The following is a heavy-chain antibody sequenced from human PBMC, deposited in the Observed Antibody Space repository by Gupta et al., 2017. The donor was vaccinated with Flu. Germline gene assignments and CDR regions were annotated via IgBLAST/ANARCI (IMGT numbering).Heavy chain of an antibody. J-gene: IGHJ4*02. D-gene: IGHD3-10*01. CDR2: INQGESTN. CDR1: LTCSDSR. V-gene: IGHV3-7*01. Sequence: LTCSDSRWHWGRQGQGKELEAGANINQGESTNDYVAYLKGRFTASNDKAKNSLYLEMDSLDDGVTAVYVCAQNRGWEHFDYWGQGTLVTVSS. CDR3: AQNRGWEHFDY.